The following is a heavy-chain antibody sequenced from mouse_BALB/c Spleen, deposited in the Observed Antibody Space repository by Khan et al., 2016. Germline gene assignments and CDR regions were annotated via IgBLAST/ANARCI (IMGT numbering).Heavy chain of an antibody. J-gene: IGHJ2*01. Sequence: VEFVASFPLLFPPSPTLSLTCSVTCDSITSGFWNWIRKFPGNKLEYMGYINYSGSTFYNPSLKSRISITRDTSKNQYYLQLNSVTSEDTATYYCARYSLYYFDYWGQGTTLTVSS. V-gene: IGHV3-8*02. CDR1: CDSITSGF. CDR2: INYSGST. CDR3: ARYSLYYFDY. D-gene: IGHD2-3*01.